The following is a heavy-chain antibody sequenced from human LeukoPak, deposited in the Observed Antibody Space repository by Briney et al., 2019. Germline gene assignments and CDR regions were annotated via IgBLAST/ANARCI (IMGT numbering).Heavy chain of an antibody. J-gene: IGHJ4*02. Sequence: GGSLRLSCAASGFTFSSYAMHWVRPAPGKGLEWVAVISYDGSNKYYADSVKGRYTISRDNSKNTLYLQMNSLRAEDTAVYYCARDLRAAAGGKTSPRFDYWGQGTLVTVSS. D-gene: IGHD6-13*01. CDR1: GFTFSSYA. CDR3: ARDLRAAAGGKTSPRFDY. V-gene: IGHV3-30*04. CDR2: ISYDGSNK.